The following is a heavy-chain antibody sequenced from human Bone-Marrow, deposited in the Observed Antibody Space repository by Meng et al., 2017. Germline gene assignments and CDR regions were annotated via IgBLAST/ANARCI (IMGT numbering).Heavy chain of an antibody. V-gene: IGHV1-69*10. CDR3: AGTVYEHSDYYAFDI. CDR1: GGSFSSYT. J-gene: IGHJ3*02. D-gene: IGHD5/OR15-5a*01. CDR2: IIPIVGLT. Sequence: SVKVSCKASGGSFSSYTVSWVRQAPGQGLEWMGGIIPIVGLTYYAQNFQGRVTITADKSTSTIYIELSSLRSEDTAVYYCAGTVYEHSDYYAFDIWGQGTMVTV.